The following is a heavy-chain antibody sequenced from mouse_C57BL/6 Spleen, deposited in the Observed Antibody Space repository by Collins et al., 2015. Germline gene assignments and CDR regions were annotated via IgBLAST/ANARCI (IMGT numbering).Heavy chain of an antibody. Sequence: QIQLVQSGPELKKPGETVKISCKASGYTFTNYGMNWVKQAPGKGLKWMGWINTYTGEPTYADDFKGRFAFSLETSASTAYLQINNLKNEDMATYFCAREGLLRLYYAMDYWGQGTSVTVSS. CDR3: AREGLLRLYYAMDY. CDR1: GYTFTNYG. V-gene: IGHV9-1*02. CDR2: INTYTGEP. J-gene: IGHJ4*01. D-gene: IGHD1-2*01.